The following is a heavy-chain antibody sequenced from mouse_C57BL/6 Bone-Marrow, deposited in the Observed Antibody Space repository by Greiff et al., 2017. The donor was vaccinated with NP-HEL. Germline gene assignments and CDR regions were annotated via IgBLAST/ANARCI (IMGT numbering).Heavy chain of an antibody. V-gene: IGHV1-63*01. CDR3: ARWDYYGSSPFAY. CDR2: IYPGGGYT. J-gene: IGHJ3*01. D-gene: IGHD1-1*01. Sequence: VQLQQSGAELVRPGTSVKMSCKASGYTFTNYWIGWAKQRPGHGLEWIGDIYPGGGYTNYNEKFKGKATLTADTSSSTAYMQFSSLTSDDSAIYYCARWDYYGSSPFAYWGQGTLVTVSA. CDR1: GYTFTNYW.